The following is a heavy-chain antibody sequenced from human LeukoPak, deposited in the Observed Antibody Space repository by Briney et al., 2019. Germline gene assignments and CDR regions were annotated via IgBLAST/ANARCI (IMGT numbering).Heavy chain of an antibody. Sequence: GSLRLSCAASGFTFSSYAMSWVRQAPGKGLEWIGEIYHSGSTNYNPSLKSRVTISVDKFKNQFSLKLSSVTAADTAVYYCARNYYDSSGPLMAFDIWGQGTMVTVSS. CDR3: ARNYYDSSGPLMAFDI. D-gene: IGHD3-22*01. CDR2: IYHSGST. CDR1: GFTFSSYA. J-gene: IGHJ3*02. V-gene: IGHV4-4*02.